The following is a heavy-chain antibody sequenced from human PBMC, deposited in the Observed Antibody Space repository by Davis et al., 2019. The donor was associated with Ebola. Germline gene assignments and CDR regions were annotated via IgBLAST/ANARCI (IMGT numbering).Heavy chain of an antibody. CDR3: ARACVPVADTGDAFDI. CDR1: GFTFSNYD. V-gene: IGHV3-23*01. CDR2: ISASEGHT. D-gene: IGHD6-19*01. Sequence: GESLKISCAASGFTFSNYDMSWVRHVPGKGLEWVSTISASEGHTHYSDSVRGRFTISRDNSYSMVYLQMNSLRPEDTAVYYCARACVPVADTGDAFDIWGLGTMVTVSS. J-gene: IGHJ3*02.